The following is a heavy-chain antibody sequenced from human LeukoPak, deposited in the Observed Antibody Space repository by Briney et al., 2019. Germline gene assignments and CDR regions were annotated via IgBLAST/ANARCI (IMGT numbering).Heavy chain of an antibody. D-gene: IGHD3-22*01. J-gene: IGHJ4*02. V-gene: IGHV4-34*01. CDR1: GGSFSGYY. CDR2: INHSGST. Sequence: SETLSLTCAVYGGSFSGYYWSWIRQPPGKGLEWIGEINHSGSTNYNPSLKSRVTISVDTSKNQFSLKLSSVTAADTAVYYCARGLENYYDSSGYYEDYWGQGALVTVSS. CDR3: ARGLENYYDSSGYYEDY.